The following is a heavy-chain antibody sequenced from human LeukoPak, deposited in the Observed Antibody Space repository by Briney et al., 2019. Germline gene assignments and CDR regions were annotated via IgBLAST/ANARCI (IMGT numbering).Heavy chain of an antibody. D-gene: IGHD3-10*01. V-gene: IGHV1-69*06. J-gene: IGHJ6*03. CDR2: IIPIFGTA. CDR3: ARGLRGNYYYYMDV. CDR1: GGTFSSYA. Sequence: VASVKVSCKASGGTFSSYAISWVRQAPGQGLEWMGGIIPIFGTANYAQKFQGRVTITADKSTSTAYMELSSLRSEDTAVYYCARGLRGNYYYYMDVWGKGTTVTVSS.